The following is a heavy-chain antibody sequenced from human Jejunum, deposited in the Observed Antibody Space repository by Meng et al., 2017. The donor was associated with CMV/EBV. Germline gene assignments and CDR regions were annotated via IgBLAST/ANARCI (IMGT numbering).Heavy chain of an antibody. J-gene: IGHJ4*02. D-gene: IGHD2-21*02. CDR2: ISPYNGNT. CDR1: GYTFMEHG. V-gene: IGHV1-18*01. CDR3: ARDSSDDYFDY. Sequence: QVLLVQYGPGVQKPGASVKVSCKTSGYTFMEHGISWVRQAPGQGLEWVGWISPYNGNTDSAQKIQGRVTMTTDTSTSTVYLELKNLKSDDTAIYYCARDSSDDYFDYWGQGTLVTVSS.